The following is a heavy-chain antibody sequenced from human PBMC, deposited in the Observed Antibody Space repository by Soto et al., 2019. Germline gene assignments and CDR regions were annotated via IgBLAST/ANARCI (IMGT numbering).Heavy chain of an antibody. J-gene: IGHJ1*01. CDR3: AREENCSDGICYSEYFQR. V-gene: IGHV1-46*01. Sequence: ASVKVSCKASGYIFTAYSMHWVRQAPGQGLEWMGVVNPSGGSTNYAQKFQGRITMTRDTSTSTVYMDLSSLTSEDTAVYYCAREENCSDGICYSEYFQRWGQGTLVTVS. CDR2: VNPSGGST. CDR1: GYIFTAYS. D-gene: IGHD2-15*01.